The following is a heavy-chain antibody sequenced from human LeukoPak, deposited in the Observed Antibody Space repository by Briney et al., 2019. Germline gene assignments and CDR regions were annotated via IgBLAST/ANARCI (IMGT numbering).Heavy chain of an antibody. CDR3: AGQYSGSTIDY. CDR2: IYYSGST. Sequence: SETLSLTCTVSGGSISSYYWSRIRQPPGKGLEWIGYIYYSGSTNYNPSLKSRVTISVDTSKNQFSLKLSSVTAADTAVYYCAGQYSGSTIDYWGQGTLVTVSS. V-gene: IGHV4-59*08. D-gene: IGHD1-26*01. CDR1: GGSISSYY. J-gene: IGHJ4*02.